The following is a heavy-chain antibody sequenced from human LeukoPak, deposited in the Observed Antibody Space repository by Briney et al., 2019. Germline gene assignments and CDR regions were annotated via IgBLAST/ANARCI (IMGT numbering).Heavy chain of an antibody. Sequence: GGSLRLSCAASGFTFSSSAMSWVRQVPGKGLEWVSGISASGGSTYYADSVKGRFTVSRDNAKRSLYLQIESLRDDDTAVYHCALSSIHKDYYFGMDVWGQGTTVTVSS. CDR2: ISASGGST. J-gene: IGHJ6*02. CDR3: ALSSIHKDYYFGMDV. V-gene: IGHV3-23*01. CDR1: GFTFSSSA. D-gene: IGHD2-2*01.